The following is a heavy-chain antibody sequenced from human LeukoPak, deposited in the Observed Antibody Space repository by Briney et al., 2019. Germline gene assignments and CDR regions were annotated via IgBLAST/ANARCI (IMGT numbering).Heavy chain of an antibody. J-gene: IGHJ4*02. CDR2: IRYDGSDK. CDR1: GFTFSSYG. Sequence: GGSLRLSCAASGFTFSSYGTHWVRQAPGKGLEWVAFIRYDGSDKYYADSVKGRFTISRDNSKNTLYLQMNSLRAEDTAVYYCANLPLVRGVILAVVYWGQGTLVTVSS. V-gene: IGHV3-30*02. CDR3: ANLPLVRGVILAVVY. D-gene: IGHD3-10*01.